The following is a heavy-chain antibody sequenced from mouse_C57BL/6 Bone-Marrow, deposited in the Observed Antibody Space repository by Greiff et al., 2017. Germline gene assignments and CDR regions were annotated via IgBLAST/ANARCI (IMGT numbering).Heavy chain of an antibody. V-gene: IGHV1-85*01. CDR1: GYTFTSYD. D-gene: IGHD1-1*01. CDR3: ARVEFDGSSGDWYVDV. CDR2: IYPRDGST. J-gene: IGHJ1*03. Sequence: QVQLQQSGPELVKPGASVKLSCKASGYTFTSYDINWVKQRPGQGLEWIGWIYPRDGSTKYNEKFKGKATLTVDTSSSTAYMELRSLTSEDSAVYFCARVEFDGSSGDWYVDVWDTGTTVTVSS.